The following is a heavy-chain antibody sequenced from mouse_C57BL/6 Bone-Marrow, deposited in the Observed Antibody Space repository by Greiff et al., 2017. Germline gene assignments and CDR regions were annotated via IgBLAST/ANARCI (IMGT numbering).Heavy chain of an antibody. CDR3: ARHIYYYGSSWYFDV. D-gene: IGHD1-1*01. CDR2: IYPRSGNT. CDR1: GYTFTSYG. V-gene: IGHV1-81*01. J-gene: IGHJ1*03. Sequence: VQRVESGAELARPGASVKLSCKASGYTFTSYGISWVKQRTGQGLEWIGEIYPRSGNTYYNEKFKGKATLTADKSSSTAYMELRSLTSEDSAVYFCARHIYYYGSSWYFDVWGTGTTVTVSS.